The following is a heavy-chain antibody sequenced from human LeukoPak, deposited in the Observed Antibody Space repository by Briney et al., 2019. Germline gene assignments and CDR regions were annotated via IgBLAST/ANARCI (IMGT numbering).Heavy chain of an antibody. V-gene: IGHV3-23*01. CDR3: AKDGSCQD. D-gene: IGHD1-26*01. CDR2: IGDSGDGA. J-gene: IGHJ4*02. Sequence: GGSLRLSCAASGFTFNTYAMTWVRQAPGNGLEWVSAIGDSGDGAAYAHSVKGRFTISRDNSKNMLYLQMNSLRAEDTAVYYCAKDGSCQDWGQGTLVTVSS. CDR1: GFTFNTYA.